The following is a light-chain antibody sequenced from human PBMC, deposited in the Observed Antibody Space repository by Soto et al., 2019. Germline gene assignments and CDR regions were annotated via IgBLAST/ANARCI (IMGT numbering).Light chain of an antibody. V-gene: IGLV3-21*02. CDR3: QLWDTGSDHVV. J-gene: IGLJ7*01. CDR1: NIGSKS. CDR2: DDS. Sequence: SSELTQPPSVSVAPGQTARITCGGANIGSKSVHWYRQKPGQAPVLVVYDDSDRPSGIPERFSGSNSGNTASLTISRVGAGDEADYYCQLWDTGSDHVVFGGGTQLTVL.